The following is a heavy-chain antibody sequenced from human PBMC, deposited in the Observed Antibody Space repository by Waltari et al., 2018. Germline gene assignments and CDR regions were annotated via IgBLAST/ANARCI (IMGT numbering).Heavy chain of an antibody. V-gene: IGHV3-33*01. CDR2: IWYDGSNK. CDR1: GFTFSRYG. D-gene: IGHD6-19*01. Sequence: QVQLVESGGGVVQPGRSLRLSCAASGFTFSRYGMQWVRQAHGKGLEWVAVIWYDGSNKYYADSVKGRFTISRDNSKNTLYLQMNSLRAEDTAVYYCARDRRRYSSGWPDAFDIWGQGTMVTVSS. J-gene: IGHJ3*02. CDR3: ARDRRRYSSGWPDAFDI.